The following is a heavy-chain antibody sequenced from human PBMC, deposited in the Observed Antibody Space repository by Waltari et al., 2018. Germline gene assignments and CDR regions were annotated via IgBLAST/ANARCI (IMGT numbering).Heavy chain of an antibody. V-gene: IGHV4-59*01. CDR2: IYYSGST. Sequence: QVQLQESGPGLVKPSETLSLTCTVSGGSISSYYWSWIRQPPGKGLEWIGYIYYSGSTNYNPSLKSRVTISVDTSKNQFSLKLSSVTAADTAVYYCARDIGRRVYFDYWGQGTLVTVSS. CDR3: ARDIGRRVYFDY. D-gene: IGHD1-26*01. CDR1: GGSISSYY. J-gene: IGHJ4*02.